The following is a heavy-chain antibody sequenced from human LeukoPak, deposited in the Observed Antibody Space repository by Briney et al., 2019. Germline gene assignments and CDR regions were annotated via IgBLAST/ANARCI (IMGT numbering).Heavy chain of an antibody. CDR2: ISYNGTNK. CDR3: AKRGYSGYDLDY. V-gene: IGHV3-30*18. CDR1: GFTFSSYV. D-gene: IGHD5-12*01. Sequence: GGSLRLSCAASGFTFSSYVMHWVRQAPGKGLEWVAGISYNGTNKHYADSVKGRFTISRDNSKNTLFLQMNSLRPEDTAVHYCAKRGYSGYDLDYWGQGTLVTVSS. J-gene: IGHJ4*02.